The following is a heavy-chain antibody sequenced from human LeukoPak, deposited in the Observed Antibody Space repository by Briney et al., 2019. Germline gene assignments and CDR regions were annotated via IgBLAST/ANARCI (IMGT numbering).Heavy chain of an antibody. V-gene: IGHV1-46*01. CDR3: ARDGVRRYIDWGENHYYYMDV. CDR1: GGTFSSYA. D-gene: IGHD3-9*01. J-gene: IGHJ6*03. CDR2: INPSDGTT. Sequence: ASVKVSCKASGGTFSSYAISWVRQAPGQGHEWMGMINPSDGTTTYAQKFQGRVTMTRDTSTTTVYMEVSSLRSEDTAVYYCARDGVRRYIDWGENHYYYMDVWGKGTTVTISS.